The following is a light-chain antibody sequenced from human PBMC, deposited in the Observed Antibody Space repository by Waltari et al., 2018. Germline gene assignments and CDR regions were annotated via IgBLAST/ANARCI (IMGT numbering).Light chain of an antibody. V-gene: IGKV3-20*01. CDR1: QSVSSSY. CDR2: GAS. Sequence: EIVLTQSPGTLSLSPRERATLPCRASQSVSSSYLAWYQQKPGQAPRLLIYGASSRATGIPDRFSGSGSGTDFTLTISRLEPEDFAVYYCQQYGSSPPTFGQGTKLEIK. J-gene: IGKJ2*01. CDR3: QQYGSSPPT.